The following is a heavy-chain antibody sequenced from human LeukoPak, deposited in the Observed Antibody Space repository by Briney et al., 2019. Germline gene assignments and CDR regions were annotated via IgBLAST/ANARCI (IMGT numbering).Heavy chain of an antibody. D-gene: IGHD3-10*01. V-gene: IGHV3-48*04. CDR3: AKGALYYGSGSHSDY. J-gene: IGHJ4*02. CDR2: ISSTGGTI. Sequence: GGSLRLSCAASGFTFSSNSMNWVRQAPGKGLEWVSYISSTGGTIYYADSMKGRFTISRDNAKNSLYLQMNSLRVEDTAVYYCAKGALYYGSGSHSDYWGQGTLVTVSS. CDR1: GFTFSSNS.